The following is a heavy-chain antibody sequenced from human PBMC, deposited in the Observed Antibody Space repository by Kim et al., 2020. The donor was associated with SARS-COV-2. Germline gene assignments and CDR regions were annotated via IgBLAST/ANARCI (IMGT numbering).Heavy chain of an antibody. D-gene: IGHD3-22*01. Sequence: GGSLRLSCAASGFTFSSYGMHWVRQAPGKGLEWVAVISYDGSNKYYADSVKGRFTISRDNSKNTLYLQMNSLRAEDTAVYYCAKDGGDYDSSGYYLGYWGQGTLVTVSS. CDR2: ISYDGSNK. CDR1: GFTFSSYG. J-gene: IGHJ4*02. CDR3: AKDGGDYDSSGYYLGY. V-gene: IGHV3-30*18.